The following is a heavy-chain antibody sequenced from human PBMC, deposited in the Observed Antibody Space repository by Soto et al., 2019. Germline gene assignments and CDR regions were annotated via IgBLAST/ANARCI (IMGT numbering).Heavy chain of an antibody. CDR3: ARGSGLSMFDY. CDR1: GFSFSSYG. V-gene: IGHV3-33*01. J-gene: IGHJ4*02. CDR2: IWYDGSNK. Sequence: GGSLRLSCAASGFSFSSYGMHWVRQAPGKGLEWVAVIWYDGSNKYYADSVKGRFTISRDNSKNTLYLQMNSLRAEDTAVYYCARGSGLSMFDYWGQGTLVTVSS.